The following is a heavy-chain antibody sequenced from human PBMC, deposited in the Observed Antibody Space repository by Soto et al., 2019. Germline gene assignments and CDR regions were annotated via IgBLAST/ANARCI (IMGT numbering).Heavy chain of an antibody. V-gene: IGHV3-23*01. CDR1: GFTFSSYA. D-gene: IGHD2-15*01. CDR3: AKDGVSRAGYCSGGSCNTPIYYYGMDV. J-gene: IGHJ6*02. Sequence: GGSLRLSCAASGFTFSSYAMSWVRQAPGKGLEWVSAISGSGGSTYYADSVKGRFTISRDNSKNTLYLQMNSLRAEDTAVYYCAKDGVSRAGYCSGGSCNTPIYYYGMDVWGQGTTVTVSS. CDR2: ISGSGGST.